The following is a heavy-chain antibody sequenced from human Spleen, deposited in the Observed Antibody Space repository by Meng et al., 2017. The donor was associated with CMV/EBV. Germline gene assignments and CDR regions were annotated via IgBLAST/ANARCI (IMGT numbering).Heavy chain of an antibody. J-gene: IGHJ4*02. CDR2: INPKSGDT. D-gene: IGHD6-19*01. CDR1: GYTLTSYY. CDR3: ARLYNSGWHLDY. V-gene: IGHV1-2*02. Sequence: ASVKVSCKASGYTLTSYYIHWVRQAPGQGLGWMGWINPKSGDTQYAQNFQGRVTMTSNTSIRTAYMDLSRLRSDDTAVYYCARLYNSGWHLDYWGQGTLVTVSS.